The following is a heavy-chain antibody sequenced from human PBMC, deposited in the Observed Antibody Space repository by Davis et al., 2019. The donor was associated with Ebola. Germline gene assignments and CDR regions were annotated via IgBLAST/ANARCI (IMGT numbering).Heavy chain of an antibody. Sequence: GESLKISCAASGFTFSSYWMSWVRQAPGKGLEWVSAISGSGGSTYYADSVKGRFTISRDNSKNTLYLQMNSLRAEDTAVYYCARGSGWYVYWGQGTLVTVSS. V-gene: IGHV3-23*01. D-gene: IGHD6-19*01. CDR2: ISGSGGST. J-gene: IGHJ4*02. CDR1: GFTFSSYW. CDR3: ARGSGWYVY.